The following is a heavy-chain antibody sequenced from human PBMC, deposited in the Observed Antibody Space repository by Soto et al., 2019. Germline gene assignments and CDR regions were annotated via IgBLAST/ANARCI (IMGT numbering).Heavy chain of an antibody. CDR3: TTGIYYDILTGYHNVAY. D-gene: IGHD3-9*01. CDR2: IKSKADGGTA. J-gene: IGHJ4*02. V-gene: IGHV3-15*01. CDR1: GFNLSHPW. Sequence: EVQLVESGGGLVKPGGSLRLSCVASGFNLSHPWMTWVRQAAGKGLEWVGRIKSKADGGTADYAAPVKGRATISRDDSKNTVYLQMNSLKTEDTAVYYCTTGIYYDILTGYHNVAYWGQGALVTVSS.